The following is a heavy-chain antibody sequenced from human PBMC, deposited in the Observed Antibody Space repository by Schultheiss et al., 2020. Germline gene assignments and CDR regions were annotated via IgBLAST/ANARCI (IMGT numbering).Heavy chain of an antibody. CDR3: ARSVIFCSGGRCYPNYFDP. CDR1: GFIFSDHY. D-gene: IGHD2-15*01. Sequence: GSLRLSCAASGFIFSDHYMSWIRQAPGKGLEWLSYSSSSDVYKNYADSVRGRFTISRDNANNLLFLEMNSLRAEDTAVYYCARSVIFCSGGRCYPNYFDPWGQGTLVTVSS. J-gene: IGHJ5*02. CDR2: SSSSDVYK. V-gene: IGHV3-11*03.